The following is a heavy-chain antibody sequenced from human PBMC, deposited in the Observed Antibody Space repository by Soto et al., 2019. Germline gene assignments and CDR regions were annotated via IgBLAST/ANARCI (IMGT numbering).Heavy chain of an antibody. CDR1: GGSISSYY. CDR2: IYYSGST. V-gene: IGHV4-59*04. Sequence: SETLSLTCTVSGGSISSYYWSWIRQPPGKGLEWIGYIYYSGSTYYNPSLKSRVTISVDTSKNQFSLKLISVTAADTAVYYCARHFVAVVIKGWGYWGQGTLVTVSS. CDR3: ARHFVAVVIKGWGY. J-gene: IGHJ4*02. D-gene: IGHD3-22*01.